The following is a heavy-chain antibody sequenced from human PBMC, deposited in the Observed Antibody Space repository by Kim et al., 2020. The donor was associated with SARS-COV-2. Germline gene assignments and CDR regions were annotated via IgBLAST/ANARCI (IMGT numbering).Heavy chain of an antibody. Sequence: SGPTLVNPTQTLTLTCTFSGFSLSTSGMGVGWIRQPPGKALEWLALIYWDDDKRYNPSLKSRLTITKDTSKNQVVLTMTNMDPVDTATYLCAHRPPGYSSGWFDYWGQGSLVTVSS. D-gene: IGHD6-19*01. CDR3: AHRPPGYSSGWFDY. J-gene: IGHJ4*02. V-gene: IGHV2-5*02. CDR1: GFSLSTSGMG. CDR2: IYWDDDK.